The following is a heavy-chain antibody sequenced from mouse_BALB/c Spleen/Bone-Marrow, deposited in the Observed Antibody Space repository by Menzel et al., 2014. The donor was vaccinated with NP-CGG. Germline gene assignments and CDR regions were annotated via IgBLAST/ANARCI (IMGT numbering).Heavy chain of an antibody. V-gene: IGHV1-80*01. J-gene: IGHJ2*02. CDR1: GYEFSSYW. Sequence: QVQLQQSGAELVRPGSSVKISCKASGYEFSSYWMNWVKQRPGQGLEWIGQIYPGDGDTNYNGKFKGKATLTADKSSSTAYMQLSSLTAEDSAVYYCASQYGAYWGQGTSLTVSS. D-gene: IGHD1-1*01. CDR3: ASQYGAY. CDR2: IYPGDGDT.